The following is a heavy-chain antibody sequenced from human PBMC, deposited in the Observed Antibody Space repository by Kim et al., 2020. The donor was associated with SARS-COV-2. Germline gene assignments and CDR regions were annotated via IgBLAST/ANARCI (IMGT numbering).Heavy chain of an antibody. Sequence: GGSLRLSCAASGLIFRNYAMTWVRQPLGKGLEWVSTIGDAGDIHYADSVKGRFTISRDNSKNTLYLQLNSLRAEDTAVYYCAVVPGGRRVDYWGQGTLVTVSS. V-gene: IGHV3-23*01. CDR2: IGDAGDI. J-gene: IGHJ4*02. CDR1: GLIFRNYA. CDR3: AVVPGGRRVDY. D-gene: IGHD1-26*01.